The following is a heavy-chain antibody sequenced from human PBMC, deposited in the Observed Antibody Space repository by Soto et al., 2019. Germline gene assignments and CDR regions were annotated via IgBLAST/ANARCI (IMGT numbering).Heavy chain of an antibody. D-gene: IGHD6-19*01. CDR3: ATLGVAGTRYAFDI. J-gene: IGHJ3*02. V-gene: IGHV1-3*01. CDR2: INGATGQT. Sequence: ASVKVSCKASGYTFSTYSMHWVRQAPGHSLEWMGWINGATGQTRSSQRFQGRATMTTDTSTSTAYMELRSLRSDDTAVYYCATLGVAGTRYAFDIWGQGTMVT. CDR1: GYTFSTYS.